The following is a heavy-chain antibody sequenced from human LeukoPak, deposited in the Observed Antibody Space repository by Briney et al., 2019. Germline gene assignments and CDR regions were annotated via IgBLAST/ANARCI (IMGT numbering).Heavy chain of an antibody. J-gene: IGHJ4*02. CDR1: GGSFSGYY. CDR2: TNHSGST. Sequence: SETLSLTCAVYGGSFSGYYWSWIRQPPGKGLEWIGETNHSGSTNYNPSLKSRVTISVDTSKNQFSLKLSSVTAADTAVYYCAARSGYYPTRQDYWGQGTLVTVSS. CDR3: AARSGYYPTRQDY. D-gene: IGHD3-22*01. V-gene: IGHV4-34*01.